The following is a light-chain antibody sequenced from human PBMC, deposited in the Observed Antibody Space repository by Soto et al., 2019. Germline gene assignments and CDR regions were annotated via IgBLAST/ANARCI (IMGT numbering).Light chain of an antibody. V-gene: IGLV2-14*01. CDR1: SSDVGGYNY. CDR3: ISYTTSSTWV. J-gene: IGLJ3*02. Sequence: QAVVTQPASVSGSPGQSITISCTGTSSDVGGYNYVSWYQQYPGKAPKLMIYDVSNRPSGVSNRFSGSKSGNTASLTISGLQAEDEADYYCISYTTSSTWVFGGGTKLTV. CDR2: DVS.